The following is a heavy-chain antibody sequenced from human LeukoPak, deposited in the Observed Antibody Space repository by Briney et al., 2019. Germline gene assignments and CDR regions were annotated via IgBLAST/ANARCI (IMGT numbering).Heavy chain of an antibody. D-gene: IGHD3-22*01. J-gene: IGHJ4*02. Sequence: SETLSLTCTVSGGSLTSLYWSWLRQSPGKGLEWIGYVHHSGSTNYNPSLKSRVTISIDTSKNQFSLKLSPVTAADTAVYYCARGYYDNSGYSNPFDYWGQGTLVTVSS. CDR2: VHHSGST. CDR1: GGSLTSLY. CDR3: ARGYYDNSGYSNPFDY. V-gene: IGHV4-59*11.